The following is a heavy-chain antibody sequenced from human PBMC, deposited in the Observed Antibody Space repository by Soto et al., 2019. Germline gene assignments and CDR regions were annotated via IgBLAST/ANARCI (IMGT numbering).Heavy chain of an antibody. J-gene: IGHJ4*02. CDR1: GGSFSGYY. CDR3: ARGRSSGYYFDY. Sequence: SLTCAVYGGSFSGYYWSWIRQPPGKGLEWIGEINHSGSTNYNPSLKSRVTISVDTSKNQFSLKLSSVTAADTAVYYCARGRSSGYYFDYWGQGTLVTVSS. CDR2: INHSGST. V-gene: IGHV4-34*01. D-gene: IGHD3-10*01.